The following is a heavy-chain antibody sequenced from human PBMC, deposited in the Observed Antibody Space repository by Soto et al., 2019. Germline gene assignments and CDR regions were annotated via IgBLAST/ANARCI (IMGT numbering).Heavy chain of an antibody. J-gene: IGHJ6*02. CDR2: IIPIFGTA. Sequence: GASVKVSCKASGGTFSSYAISWVRQAPGQGLEWMGGIIPIFGTANYAQKFQGRVTITADESTSTAYMELSSLRSEDTAVYYCARGIVLVPAALNYYYGMDVWGQGTTVTVSS. CDR1: GGTFSSYA. CDR3: ARGIVLVPAALNYYYGMDV. V-gene: IGHV1-69*13. D-gene: IGHD2-2*01.